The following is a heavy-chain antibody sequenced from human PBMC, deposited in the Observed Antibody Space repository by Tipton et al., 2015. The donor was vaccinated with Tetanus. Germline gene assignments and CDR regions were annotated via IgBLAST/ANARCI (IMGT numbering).Heavy chain of an antibody. J-gene: IGHJ4*02. Sequence: TLSLTCTVSGGSISSYYWSWIRQPPGKGLEWIGYIYYSGGTNYNPSLKSRVTISVDTSKNQFSLKLSSVTAADTAVYYCARDPGGVSDYWGQGTLVTVSS. CDR3: ARDPGGVSDY. CDR2: IYYSGGT. D-gene: IGHD3-16*01. CDR1: GGSISSYY. V-gene: IGHV4-59*01.